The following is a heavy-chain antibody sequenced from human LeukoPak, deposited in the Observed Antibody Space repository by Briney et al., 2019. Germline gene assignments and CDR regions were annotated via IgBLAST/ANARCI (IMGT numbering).Heavy chain of an antibody. V-gene: IGHV3-30*04. CDR2: ISKDGNSQ. Sequence: GGSLRLSCAASGFTFSSYALDWVRQAPGKGLEWEAVISKDGNSQNYADSVKGRFTISRDNSKNTLYLQMNSLRPEVTAVYYCAGESFDIWGQGTTVTVSS. CDR1: GFTFSSYA. J-gene: IGHJ3*02. CDR3: AGESFDI.